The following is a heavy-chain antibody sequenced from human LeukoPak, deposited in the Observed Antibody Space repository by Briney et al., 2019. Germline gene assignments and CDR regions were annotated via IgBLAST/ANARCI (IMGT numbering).Heavy chain of an antibody. CDR2: VSYDGSNK. D-gene: IGHD2-8*02. CDR1: GFTFSSYT. V-gene: IGHV3-30-3*01. J-gene: IGHJ4*02. CDR3: VRPGSGGSLDY. Sequence: GGSLRLSCAASGFTFSSYTLHWVRQAPGKRLEWVAVVSYDGSNKYYADSVKGRFTISRDNSENTLYLQMNSLRLEDTAVYYYVRPGSGGSLDYWGQGTLVTVSS.